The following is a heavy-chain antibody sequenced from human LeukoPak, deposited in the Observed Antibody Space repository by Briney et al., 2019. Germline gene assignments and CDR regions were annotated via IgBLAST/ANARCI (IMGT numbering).Heavy chain of an antibody. V-gene: IGHV1-2*02. Sequence: ASVKVSCKASGYTITGYYMHWVRQAPGQGLEWMGCINPNSGGTNYAQKFQGRVTMTRDTSISTAYMELSGLRSDDTAVYYCALGIVVVPAAIKGGNWFDPWGQGTLVTVSS. J-gene: IGHJ5*02. D-gene: IGHD2-2*02. CDR1: GYTITGYY. CDR2: INPNSGGT. CDR3: ALGIVVVPAAIKGGNWFDP.